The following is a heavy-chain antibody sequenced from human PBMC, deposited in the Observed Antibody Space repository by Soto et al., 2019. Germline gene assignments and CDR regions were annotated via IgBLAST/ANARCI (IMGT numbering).Heavy chain of an antibody. CDR2: INPNSGGT. D-gene: IGHD1-20*01. V-gene: IGHV1-2*04. CDR1: GYTFTGYY. CDR3: AREAITEGGRSYYYLMDV. Sequence: ASVKVSCKASGYTFTGYYMHWVRQAPGQGLEWMGWINPNSGGTNYAQKFQGWVTMTRDTSISTAYMELSRLRSDDTAVYYCAREAITEGGRSYYYLMDVWGKRTKGNVPS. J-gene: IGHJ6*03.